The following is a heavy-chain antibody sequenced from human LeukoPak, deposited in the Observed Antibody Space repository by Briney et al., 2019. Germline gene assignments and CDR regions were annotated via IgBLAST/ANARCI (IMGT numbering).Heavy chain of an antibody. CDR3: ATDPGEWEPI. Sequence: NTGGSLRLSCGTSGLTFTNAWMRWFRQAPGKGVEWVGRIKSKTDGGTSDYAAPVQGRFTISRDDSKNTLYLQMNSLKIEDTAVYYCATDPGEWEPIWGQGTMVTVSS. J-gene: IGHJ3*02. CDR2: IKSKTDGGTS. CDR1: GLTFTNAW. V-gene: IGHV3-15*01. D-gene: IGHD1-26*01.